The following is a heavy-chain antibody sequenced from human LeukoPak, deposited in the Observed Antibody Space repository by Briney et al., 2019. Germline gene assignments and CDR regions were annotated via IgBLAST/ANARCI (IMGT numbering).Heavy chain of an antibody. Sequence: PGGSLRLSCAASGFTFSNAWMSWVRQAPGKGLEWVGRIKSKTDGGTTDYAAPVKGRFTISRDDSKNTLYLQLNSLETEDTAVYYCTTGVLGYCSSTSCYTVDYWGQGTLVTVSS. CDR3: TTGVLGYCSSTSCYTVDY. D-gene: IGHD2-2*02. V-gene: IGHV3-15*01. CDR2: IKSKTDGGTT. J-gene: IGHJ4*02. CDR1: GFTFSNAW.